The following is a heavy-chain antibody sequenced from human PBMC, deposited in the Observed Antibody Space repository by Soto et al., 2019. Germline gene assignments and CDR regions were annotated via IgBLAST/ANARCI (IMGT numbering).Heavy chain of an antibody. CDR1: GYTFTSYY. Sequence: QVQLVQSGAEVKKPGASVKVSCKASGYTFTSYYMHWVRQAPGQGLEWMGIINPGGGSTVYAQKFQGRVTMTRDTSTGTVYMELSSLKSEDTAVYYCARRGNHYYGMDVWGQGTKVTVS. CDR2: INPGGGST. V-gene: IGHV1-46*01. J-gene: IGHJ6*02. CDR3: ARRGNHYYGMDV. D-gene: IGHD3-10*01.